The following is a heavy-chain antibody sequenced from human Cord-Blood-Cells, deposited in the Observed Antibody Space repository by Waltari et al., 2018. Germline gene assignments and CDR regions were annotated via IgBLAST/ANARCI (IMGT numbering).Heavy chain of an antibody. D-gene: IGHD6-13*01. Sequence: QVQLVQSGAEVKKPGASVKGSCTASGYTFTSYATHGVRQAPGQRLEWMGWINAGNGNTKYSQKFQGRVTITRDTSASTAYMELSSLRSEDTAVYYCARGGWSHSSSWYYFDYWGQGTLVTVSS. CDR1: GYTFTSYA. V-gene: IGHV1-3*01. CDR3: ARGGWSHSSSWYYFDY. J-gene: IGHJ4*02. CDR2: INAGNGNT.